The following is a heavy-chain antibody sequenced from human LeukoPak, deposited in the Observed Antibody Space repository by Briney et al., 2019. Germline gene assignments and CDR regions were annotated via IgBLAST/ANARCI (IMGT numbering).Heavy chain of an antibody. CDR2: IIPIFGTA. V-gene: IGHV1-69*13. J-gene: IGHJ5*02. CDR1: GGTFISYA. CDR3: ARDSRYDFWSGYPKVNWFDP. D-gene: IGHD3-3*01. Sequence: ASVKVSCKASGGTFISYAISWVRQAPGQGLEWMGGIIPIFGTANYAQKFQGRVTITADESTSTAYMELSSLRSEDTAVYYCARDSRYDFWSGYPKVNWFDPWGQGTLVTVSS.